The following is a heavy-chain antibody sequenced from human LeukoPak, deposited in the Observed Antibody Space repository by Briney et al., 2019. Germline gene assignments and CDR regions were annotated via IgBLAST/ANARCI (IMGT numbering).Heavy chain of an antibody. CDR1: GGSINSGRYY. CDR2: IYTRGST. V-gene: IGHV4-61*02. D-gene: IGHD4-17*01. CDR3: PRERAVTTYYYFDY. Sequence: PSQALSLTCTVSGGSINSGRYYWSRIRQPAGKGLEWIGRIYTRGSTNYNPSLKSRVTMSVDTSKNQFSLKLSSVTAADTAVYYCPRERAVTTYYYFDYWGQGTLVTVSS. J-gene: IGHJ4*02.